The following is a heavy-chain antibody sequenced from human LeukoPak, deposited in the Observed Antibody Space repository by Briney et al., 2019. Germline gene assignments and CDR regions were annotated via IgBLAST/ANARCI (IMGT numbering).Heavy chain of an antibody. CDR3: ARRLYSSSSWYYMDV. V-gene: IGHV3-30*02. CDR2: IRYEGSNK. Sequence: AGGSLRLSCVASGFTFSSYGMHWVRQAPGKGLEWVASIRYEGSNKYYADSVKGRFTISRDNSKNTLYLQMNSLRAEDTAVYYCARRLYSSSSWYYMDVWGKGTTVTVSS. D-gene: IGHD6-6*01. J-gene: IGHJ6*03. CDR1: GFTFSSYG.